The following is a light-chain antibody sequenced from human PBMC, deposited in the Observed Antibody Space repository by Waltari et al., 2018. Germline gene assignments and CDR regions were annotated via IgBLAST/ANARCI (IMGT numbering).Light chain of an antibody. J-gene: IGKJ4*01. CDR2: DAS. CDR1: QSVSSN. V-gene: IGKV3-15*01. Sequence: EIVMTQTPATRSVSPGERATLSCRASQSVSSNLAWYQQKPGQAPRLLIYDASTRDTGIPDRFSGSGSGTEFTLTISSLQSEDFAFYYCQQYNNWPPLTFGGGTKVEIK. CDR3: QQYNNWPPLT.